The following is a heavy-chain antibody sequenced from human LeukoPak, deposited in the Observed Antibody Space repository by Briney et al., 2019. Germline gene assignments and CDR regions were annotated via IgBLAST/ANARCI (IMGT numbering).Heavy chain of an antibody. CDR1: GFTLSSYN. CDR2: ISGSGGST. D-gene: IGHD2-15*01. Sequence: GGSLRLSCAASGFTLSSYNMNWVRQAPGKGLEWVSAISGSGGSTYYADSVKGRFTISRDNSKNTLYLQMNSLRAEDTAVYYCVPRSPEYFQHWGQGTLVTVSS. CDR3: VPRSPEYFQH. V-gene: IGHV3-23*01. J-gene: IGHJ1*01.